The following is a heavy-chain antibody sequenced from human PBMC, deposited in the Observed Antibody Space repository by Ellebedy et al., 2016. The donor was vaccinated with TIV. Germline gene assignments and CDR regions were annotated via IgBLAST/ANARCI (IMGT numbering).Heavy chain of an antibody. CDR2: ISHDASTE. Sequence: GGSLRLSXAASGFSFSGYAMHWVRQAPGEGLEWVAGISHDASTEHHTDPVKGRFTISRDNSKNTLYLQMNSLRAEDTAVYYCAKDRGEHWFDPWGQGTLVTVSS. CDR3: AKDRGEHWFDP. D-gene: IGHD7-27*01. V-gene: IGHV3-30-3*01. CDR1: GFSFSGYA. J-gene: IGHJ5*02.